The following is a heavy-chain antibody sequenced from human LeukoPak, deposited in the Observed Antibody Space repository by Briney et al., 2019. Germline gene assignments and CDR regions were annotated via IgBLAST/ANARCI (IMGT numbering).Heavy chain of an antibody. CDR2: INTVGTYI. Sequence: MAGGSLRLSCASSGLTLSSYSFNWVRHAPGKGLEWVSSINTVGTYIYYAGSGRGRFAISRDNAENSLWLQMNSLRAEDSAVYYCARLRRNSDRSGFCYYYDYWGQGTLVTVSS. J-gene: IGHJ4*02. CDR3: ARLRRNSDRSGFCYYYDY. CDR1: GLTLSSYS. V-gene: IGHV3-21*01. D-gene: IGHD3-22*01.